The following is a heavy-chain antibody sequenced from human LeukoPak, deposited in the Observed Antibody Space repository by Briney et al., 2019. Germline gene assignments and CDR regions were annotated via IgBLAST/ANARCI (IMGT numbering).Heavy chain of an antibody. CDR1: GYTFTSYG. CDR2: ISAYNGNT. J-gene: IGHJ6*02. D-gene: IGHD2-15*01. CDR3: ARDLVVVVAANSYYYYGMDV. V-gene: IGHV1-18*01. Sequence: ASVKVSCKASGYTFTSYGISWVRQAPGQGLEWMGWISAYNGNTNYAQKLQGRVTMTTDTSTSTAYMELRSLRSDDTAVYYCARDLVVVVAANSYYYYGMDVRGQGTTVTVSS.